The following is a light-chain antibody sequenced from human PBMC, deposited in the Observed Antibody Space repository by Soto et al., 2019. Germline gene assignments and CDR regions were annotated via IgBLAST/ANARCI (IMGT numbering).Light chain of an antibody. J-gene: IGKJ4*01. Sequence: AIQLTQSPSSLSASVGYRFTITCRARQGISSALAWYQQQPGKAPSLLIYDASTLESGVPSRFSGSGSGTDFTLTISSLQPEDFTTYYCQQFNSYLLTFGGGTKVEIK. V-gene: IGKV1-13*02. CDR2: DAS. CDR3: QQFNSYLLT. CDR1: QGISSA.